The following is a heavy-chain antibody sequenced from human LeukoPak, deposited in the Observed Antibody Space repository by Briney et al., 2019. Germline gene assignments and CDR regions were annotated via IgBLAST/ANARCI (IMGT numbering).Heavy chain of an antibody. Sequence: PGGSLRLSCAASGFTFSNYAMSWVRQAPGKGLEWVSALDGDGTTTYYADSVKGRFTISRDNSKNTLFLQMNSLRGEGTAVYYCAKKGGNNNFYYYYMDVWGKGTTVTVSS. D-gene: IGHD4-23*01. V-gene: IGHV3-23*01. CDR1: GFTFSNYA. CDR2: LDGDGTTT. CDR3: AKKGGNNNFYYYYMDV. J-gene: IGHJ6*03.